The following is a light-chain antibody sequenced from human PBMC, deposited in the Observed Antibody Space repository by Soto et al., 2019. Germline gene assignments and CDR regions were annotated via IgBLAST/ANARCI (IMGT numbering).Light chain of an antibody. CDR1: QTISSW. Sequence: DIQMTQSPSTLSGSVGDRVTITCRASQTISSWLAWYQQKPGKAPKLLIYKASTLQSGVPSRFSGSGSGTEFTLTISSLQPDDVATYYCQHYNSSSEAFGQGTKVELK. CDR2: KAS. J-gene: IGKJ1*01. V-gene: IGKV1-5*03. CDR3: QHYNSSSEA.